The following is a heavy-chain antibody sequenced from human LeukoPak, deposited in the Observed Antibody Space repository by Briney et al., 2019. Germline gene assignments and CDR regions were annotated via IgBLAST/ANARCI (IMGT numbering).Heavy chain of an antibody. D-gene: IGHD5-18*01. V-gene: IGHV3-72*01. Sequence: GGSLRLSCVASGFTFSAHYMDWVRQAPGKGLEWVGRIKHRPERYATEYAASVKGRFSISRDDSKNSLYLQMNSLHIEDTAVYYCARADVDRATVIDYWGQGTLVTVSS. CDR3: ARADVDRATVIDY. CDR1: GFTFSAHY. CDR2: IKHRPERYAT. J-gene: IGHJ4*02.